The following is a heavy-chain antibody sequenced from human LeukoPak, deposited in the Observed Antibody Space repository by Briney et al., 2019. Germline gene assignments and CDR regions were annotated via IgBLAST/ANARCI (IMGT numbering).Heavy chain of an antibody. J-gene: IGHJ5*02. CDR3: ARASNPWLQLT. V-gene: IGHV3-7*05. CDR2: IKQDGSEK. CDR1: GFTFSNYW. Sequence: GGSLRLSCAASGFTFSNYWTIWVRQAPGKGLEWVGNIKQDGSEKRYADSVRGRFTISRDNAQTSLYLQMNSLRAEDTAVYYCARASNPWLQLTWGQGTLVTVSS. D-gene: IGHD5-24*01.